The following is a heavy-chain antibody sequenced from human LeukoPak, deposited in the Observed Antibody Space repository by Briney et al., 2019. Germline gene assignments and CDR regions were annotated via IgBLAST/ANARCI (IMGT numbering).Heavy chain of an antibody. Sequence: ASVKVSCKASGYTFTTHFMNWVRQAPGQGLEWMAIINSADGTRTYAQKFQDRVTLTRDTSTDTVYMVLSSLRSDDTAVYYCARGAGDVFHERRILDRWGQGTLVTVSS. CDR1: GYTFTTHF. J-gene: IGHJ5*02. CDR2: INSADGTR. D-gene: IGHD2-8*02. CDR3: ARGAGDVFHERRILDR. V-gene: IGHV1-46*01.